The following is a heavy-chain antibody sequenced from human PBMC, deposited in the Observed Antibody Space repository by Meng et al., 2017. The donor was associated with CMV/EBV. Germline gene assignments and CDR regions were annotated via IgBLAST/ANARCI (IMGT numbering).Heavy chain of an antibody. CDR3: ARLGDGYNSGYFDY. CDR1: GGSISSSSYY. CDR2: IYYSGST. V-gene: IGHV4-39*01. Sequence: SETLSLTCTVSGGSISSSSYYWGWIRQPPGKGLEWIGSIYYSGSTYYNPSLKSRVTISVDTSKNQFSLKLSSVTAADTAVYYCARLGDGYNSGYFDYWGQGTTVTVSS. J-gene: IGHJ4*02. D-gene: IGHD5-24*01.